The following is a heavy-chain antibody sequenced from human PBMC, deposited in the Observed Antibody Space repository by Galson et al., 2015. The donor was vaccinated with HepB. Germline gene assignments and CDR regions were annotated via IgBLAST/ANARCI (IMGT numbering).Heavy chain of an antibody. CDR2: ISAYNGNT. D-gene: IGHD3-9*01. V-gene: IGHV1-18*01. J-gene: IGHJ6*02. CDR1: GYTFTSYG. Sequence: SVKVSCKASGYTFTSYGISWVRQAPGQGLEWMGWISAYNGNTNYAQKLQGRVTMTTDTSTSTAYMELRSLRSDDTAVYYCARTELGLTGYLQGYYYYYGMDVWGQGTTVTVSS. CDR3: ARTELGLTGYLQGYYYYYGMDV.